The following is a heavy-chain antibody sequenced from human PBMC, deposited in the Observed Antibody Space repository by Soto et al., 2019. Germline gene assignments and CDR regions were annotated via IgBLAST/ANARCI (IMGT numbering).Heavy chain of an antibody. CDR1: GFTFSNHG. V-gene: IGHV3-30*14. CDR2: ISYDGNNK. Sequence: GGSLRLSCAASGFTFSNHGMHWVRQAPGKGLEWVAVISYDGNNKDYADSVKGRFTISRDNSKNTLYLQMNSLRAEDTAVYYCARAVLWFGDLDYWGQGTLVTVSS. CDR3: ARAVLWFGDLDY. D-gene: IGHD3-10*01. J-gene: IGHJ4*02.